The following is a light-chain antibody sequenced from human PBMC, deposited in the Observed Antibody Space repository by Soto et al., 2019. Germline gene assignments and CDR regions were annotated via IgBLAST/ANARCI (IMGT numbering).Light chain of an antibody. Sequence: EILMTQSPATLSVSPGERATLSCRASQSVDSNLAWYQQKPGQAPRLLIYGASTRATGISARFSGSGFGTEFTLTISSLQSEDFGVYYCQQYNNWWTFGQGTKVEI. CDR3: QQYNNWWT. CDR1: QSVDSN. CDR2: GAS. J-gene: IGKJ1*01. V-gene: IGKV3-15*01.